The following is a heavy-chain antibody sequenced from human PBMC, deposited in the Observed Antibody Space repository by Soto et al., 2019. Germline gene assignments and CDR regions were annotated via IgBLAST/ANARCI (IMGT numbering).Heavy chain of an antibody. CDR1: GFTFSSYG. D-gene: IGHD3-22*01. CDR3: AKARITMIVTYAFDI. V-gene: IGHV3-30*18. Sequence: PGGSLRLSCAASGFTFSSYGMRWVRQAPGKGLEWVAVISYDGSNKYYADSVKGRFTISRDNSKNTLYLQMNSLRAEDTAVYYCAKARITMIVTYAFDIWGQGTMVTVSS. J-gene: IGHJ3*02. CDR2: ISYDGSNK.